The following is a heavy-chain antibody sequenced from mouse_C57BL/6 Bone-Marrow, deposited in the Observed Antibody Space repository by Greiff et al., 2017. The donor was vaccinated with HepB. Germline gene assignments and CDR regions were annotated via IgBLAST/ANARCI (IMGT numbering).Heavy chain of an antibody. D-gene: IGHD2-13*01. Sequence: DVKLQESGPGLVKPSQSLSLTCSVTGYSITSGYYWNWIRQFPGNKLEWMGYISYDGSNNYNPSLKNRISITRDTSKNQFFLKLNSVTTEDTATYYCASGEGDYAMDYWGQGTSVTVSS. J-gene: IGHJ4*01. CDR2: ISYDGSN. CDR3: ASGEGDYAMDY. V-gene: IGHV3-6*01. CDR1: GYSITSGYY.